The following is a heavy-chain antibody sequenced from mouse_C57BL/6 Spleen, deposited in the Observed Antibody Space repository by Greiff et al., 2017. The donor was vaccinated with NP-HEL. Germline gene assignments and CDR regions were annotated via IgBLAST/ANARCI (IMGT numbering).Heavy chain of an antibody. CDR1: GYSFTGYY. CDR2: INPSTGGT. V-gene: IGHV1-42*01. D-gene: IGHD3-3*01. J-gene: IGHJ2*01. Sequence: VQLQQSGPELVKPGASVKISCKASGYSFTGYYMNWVKQSPEKSLEWIGEINPSTGGTTYNQKFKAKATLTVDKSSSTAYMQLKSLTSEDSAVYYCARRGGTIYFDYWGQGTTLTVSS. CDR3: ARRGGTIYFDY.